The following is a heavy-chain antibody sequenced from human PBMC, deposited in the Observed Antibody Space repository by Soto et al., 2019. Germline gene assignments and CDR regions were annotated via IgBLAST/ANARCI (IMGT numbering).Heavy chain of an antibody. J-gene: IGHJ4*02. CDR2: IYHTGST. D-gene: IGHD3-10*01. V-gene: IGHV4-30-2*01. CDR1: GGSISSAGYS. CDR3: ACDFGSETDLFDC. Sequence: QLQLQESGSRLVKPSQTLSLTCAVSGGSISSAGYSWSWIRQPPGNVLEWIGNIYHTGSTTYNPSLRSLVTVSLDRSKNRCSLNLRSITAADTAEYYCACDFGSETDLFDCWGQGAMASSSS.